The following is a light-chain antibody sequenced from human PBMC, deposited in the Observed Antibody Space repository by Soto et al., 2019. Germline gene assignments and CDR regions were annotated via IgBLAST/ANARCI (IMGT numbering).Light chain of an antibody. CDR1: QGISSW. Sequence: DIQMTQSPSSVSSSVGDRVTITCRASQGISSWLAWYQQKPGKAPKLLIYAASSLQSVVPSTFSGSGSGTDFTLTISRLQPEDFETYYYQQVNSFPPPFGQGTQLEIK. J-gene: IGKJ2*01. CDR3: QQVNSFPPP. V-gene: IGKV1-12*01. CDR2: AAS.